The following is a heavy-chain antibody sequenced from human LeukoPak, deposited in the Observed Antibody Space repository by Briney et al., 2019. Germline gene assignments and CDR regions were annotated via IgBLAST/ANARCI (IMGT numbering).Heavy chain of an antibody. CDR2: IYYSGST. D-gene: IGHD2-15*01. J-gene: IGHJ4*02. Sequence: SETLFLTCTVSGGSISSSSYYWGWIRQPPGKGLEWIGSIYYSGSTYYNPSLKSRVTISVDTSKNQFSLKLSSVTAADTAVYYCASQYCSGGSCYRNLDYWGQGTLVTVSS. V-gene: IGHV4-39*01. CDR3: ASQYCSGGSCYRNLDY. CDR1: GGSISSSSYY.